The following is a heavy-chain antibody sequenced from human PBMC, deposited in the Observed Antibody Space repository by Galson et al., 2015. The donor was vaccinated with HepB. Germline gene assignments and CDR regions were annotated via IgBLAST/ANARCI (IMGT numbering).Heavy chain of an antibody. V-gene: IGHV4-59*08. CDR1: GGSISSYY. J-gene: IGHJ6*02. CDR2: IFYSGST. D-gene: IGHD3-10*01. Sequence: SETLSLTCTVSGGSISSYYWSWIRQPPGKGLEWIGYIFYSGSTNYNPSLKSRVTMSVDTSKIQFSLKLSSVTAADTAVYYCARGDLGVYYYNMDVWGQGTTVTVSS. CDR3: ARGDLGVYYYNMDV.